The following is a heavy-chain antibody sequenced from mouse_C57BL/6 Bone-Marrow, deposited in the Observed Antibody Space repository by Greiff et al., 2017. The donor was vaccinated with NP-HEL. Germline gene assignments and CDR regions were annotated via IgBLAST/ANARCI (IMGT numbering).Heavy chain of an antibody. CDR1: GYTFTSYW. Sequence: QVQLQQPGAEFVKPGASVKLSCKASGYTFTSYWMHWVKQRPGRGLEWIGRIDPNSGGNKYNEKFKSKAKLTVDKPSSTAYIQLSSLTSEDSAVYYCAREGIYYDYGYMDYWGQGTSVTVSS. CDR3: AREGIYYDYGYMDY. J-gene: IGHJ4*01. D-gene: IGHD2-4*01. CDR2: IDPNSGGN. V-gene: IGHV1-72*01.